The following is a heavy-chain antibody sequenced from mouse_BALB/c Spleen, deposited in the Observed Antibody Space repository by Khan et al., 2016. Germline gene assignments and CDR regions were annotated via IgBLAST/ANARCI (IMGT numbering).Heavy chain of an antibody. V-gene: IGHV9-3-1*01. CDR2: INTYTGEP. J-gene: IGHJ2*01. CDR1: GYTFTNLG. CDR3: ARSGGRCDLDY. Sequence: QIQLVQSGPELKKPGETVKISCKASGYTFTNLGMNWVKQAPGKGLKWMGWINTYTGEPTYTDDFKGRFAFSLETSASTAYLQIITLKNEDTATYFCARSGGRCDLDYWGQGTTLTVSS.